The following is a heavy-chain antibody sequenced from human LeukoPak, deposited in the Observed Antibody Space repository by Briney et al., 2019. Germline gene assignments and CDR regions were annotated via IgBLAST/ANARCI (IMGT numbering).Heavy chain of an antibody. Sequence: ASVKVSCKASGYTFTSYDINWVRQATGQGLEWMGWMNPNSGNTGYAQKFQGRVTITRNTSISTAYMELSSLRSEDTAVYYCARGPSGPRDDAFDIWGQGTMVTVSS. V-gene: IGHV1-8*03. CDR1: GYTFTSYD. CDR3: ARGPSGPRDDAFDI. J-gene: IGHJ3*02. D-gene: IGHD2-15*01. CDR2: MNPNSGNT.